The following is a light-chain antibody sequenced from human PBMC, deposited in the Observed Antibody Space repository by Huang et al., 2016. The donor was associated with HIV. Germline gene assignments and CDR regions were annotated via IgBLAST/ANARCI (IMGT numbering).Light chain of an antibody. CDR2: EAS. J-gene: IGKJ1*01. CDR3: QQRNNWPPWT. CDR1: QSIGSY. Sequence: EIVLTQSPATLSLSPGEGATLSCRASQSIGSYLAWYQQRPGQAPRLLIYEASVRATGIPARFSGRGSGTDFTLNISSLEPEDFAVYYCQQRNNWPPWTFGQGTKVELK. V-gene: IGKV3-11*01.